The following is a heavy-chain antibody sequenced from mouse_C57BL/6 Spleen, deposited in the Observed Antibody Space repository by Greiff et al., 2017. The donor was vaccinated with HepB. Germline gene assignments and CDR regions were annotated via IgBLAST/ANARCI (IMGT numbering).Heavy chain of an antibody. Sequence: VQLQQFGAELVKPGASVKLSCKASGYTFTSYWMHWVKQRPGRGLERIGRIDPNSGGTKYNEKFKSKATLTVDKPSSTAYMQPSSLTSEDSAVYCCARSDYGSSPFAYWGQGTLVTVSA. CDR3: ARSDYGSSPFAY. CDR2: IDPNSGGT. V-gene: IGHV1-72*01. CDR1: GYTFTSYW. J-gene: IGHJ3*01. D-gene: IGHD1-1*01.